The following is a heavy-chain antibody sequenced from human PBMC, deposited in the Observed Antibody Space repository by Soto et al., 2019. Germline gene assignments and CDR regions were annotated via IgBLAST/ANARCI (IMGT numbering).Heavy chain of an antibody. J-gene: IGHJ2*01. Sequence: KRLEWVSAISSSGGSTYYADSVKCRFTISRYNSKNTLYLQMNSLRADDTAVYYCAKFFFFQAEDGIRDTVPVSAFLLNRSSDL. V-gene: IGHV3-23*01. D-gene: IGHD2-15*01. CDR3: AKFFFFQAEDGIRDTVPVSAFLLNRSSDL. CDR2: ISSSGGST.